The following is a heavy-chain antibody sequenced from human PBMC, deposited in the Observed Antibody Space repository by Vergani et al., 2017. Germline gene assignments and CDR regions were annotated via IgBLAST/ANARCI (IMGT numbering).Heavy chain of an antibody. CDR1: GGSFSGYY. CDR2: INHSGST. V-gene: IGHV4-34*01. CDR3: AKDPGAGYFGAGMGVY. D-gene: IGHD3-3*01. J-gene: IGHJ4*02. Sequence: QLQLQESGPGLLKPSETLSLTCAVYGGSFSGYYWSWIRQPPGKGLEWIGEINHSGSTNYNPSLKSRVTISVDTSKNQFSLKLSSVTAADTAVYYCAKDPGAGYFGAGMGVYWGQGTLVTVSS.